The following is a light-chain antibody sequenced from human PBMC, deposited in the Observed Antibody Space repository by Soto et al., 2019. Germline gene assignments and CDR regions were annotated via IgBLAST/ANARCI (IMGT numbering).Light chain of an antibody. Sequence: QSVLTQSSSASASLGSSVKLTCTLSSGHSSYIIAWHQQQPGEAPRYLMKLESSGSYNKGSGVPDRFSGSSSGADRYLTISNLQSEDEDDYYCEAWDSNTRVFGGGTKVTVL. J-gene: IGLJ3*02. CDR3: EAWDSNTRV. CDR1: SGHSSYI. V-gene: IGLV4-60*03. CDR2: LESSGSY.